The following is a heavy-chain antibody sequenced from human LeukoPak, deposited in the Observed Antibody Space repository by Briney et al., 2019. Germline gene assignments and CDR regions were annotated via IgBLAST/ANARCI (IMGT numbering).Heavy chain of an antibody. CDR3: ARDIALIAVAVRGSFDI. CDR1: GFPFDDYG. V-gene: IGHV3-20*03. Sequence: PGGSLRLSYAASGFPFDDYGMNWVRQVPGKGLEWVSGINWNGGSTGYADSVKGRFTISRDNAKNSLYLQMNSLRAEDTALYYCARDIALIAVAVRGSFDIWGQGTMVTVSS. CDR2: INWNGGST. J-gene: IGHJ3*02. D-gene: IGHD6-19*01.